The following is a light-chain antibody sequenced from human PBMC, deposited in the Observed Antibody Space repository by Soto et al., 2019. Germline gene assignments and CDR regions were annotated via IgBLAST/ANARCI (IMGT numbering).Light chain of an antibody. CDR3: HQYGSTPRT. V-gene: IGKV3-20*01. J-gene: IGKJ2*01. CDR1: QSVVDNY. CDR2: GIS. Sequence: EIVLTQCPGTVALSPGERATLSCRASQSVVDNYFSWFQQKPGQAPRLLIYGISSRATGIPDRFSGSGSGTDFTLTISRLEPEDFAVYYCHQYGSTPRTFGQGTKLEIK.